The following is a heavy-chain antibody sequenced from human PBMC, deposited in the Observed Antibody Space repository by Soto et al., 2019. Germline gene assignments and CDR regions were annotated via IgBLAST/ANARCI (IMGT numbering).Heavy chain of an antibody. Sequence: PSETLSLTCTVSGGSISSSSYYWGWIRQPPGKGLEWIGSIYYSGSTYYNPSLKSRVTISVDTSKNQFSLKLSSVTAADTAVYYCARCRTVTALAYYYYYGMDVWGQGTTVTVSS. CDR1: GGSISSSSYY. D-gene: IGHD4-4*01. CDR2: IYYSGST. CDR3: ARCRTVTALAYYYYYGMDV. V-gene: IGHV4-39*01. J-gene: IGHJ6*02.